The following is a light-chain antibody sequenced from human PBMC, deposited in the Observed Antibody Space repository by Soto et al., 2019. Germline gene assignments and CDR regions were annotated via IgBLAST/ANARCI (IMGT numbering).Light chain of an antibody. CDR1: QSVSSD. V-gene: IGKV3-15*01. Sequence: EIVMTQSPATLSVSPGERATLSCRASQSVSSDLAWYHQKPGQAPRLLIYGASTRATGIPARFSGSGSGTEFTLTINSLQSEDFAVYYCQQYGSSGTFGQGTK. CDR2: GAS. CDR3: QQYGSSGT. J-gene: IGKJ1*01.